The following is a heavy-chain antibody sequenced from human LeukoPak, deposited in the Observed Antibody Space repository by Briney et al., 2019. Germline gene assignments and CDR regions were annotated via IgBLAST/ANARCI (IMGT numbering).Heavy chain of an antibody. CDR1: GFTFSSYG. CDR2: IWYDGSNK. V-gene: IGHV3-33*01. J-gene: IGHJ6*02. Sequence: GGSLRLSCAASGFTFSSYGTHWVRQAPGKGLVWVAVIWYDGSNKYYADSVKGRFTISRDNSKNTLYLQMNSLRAEDTAVYYCASTTLARWEDSSRSGMDVWGQGTTVTVSS. D-gene: IGHD3-22*01. CDR3: ASTTLARWEDSSRSGMDV.